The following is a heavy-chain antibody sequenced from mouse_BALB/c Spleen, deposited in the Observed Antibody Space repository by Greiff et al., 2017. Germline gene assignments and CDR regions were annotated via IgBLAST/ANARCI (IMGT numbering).Heavy chain of an antibody. Sequence: QVQLQQSGAELMKPGASVKISCTATGYTFSSYWIEWVKQRPGHGLEWIGEILPGSGSTNYNEKFKGKATFTADKSSNTAYMQLSSLTSEDSAVYYCARTNDYGGGFAYWGQGTLVTVSA. CDR3: ARTNDYGGGFAY. CDR2: ILPGSGST. CDR1: GYTFSSYW. V-gene: IGHV1-9*01. J-gene: IGHJ3*01. D-gene: IGHD2-4*01.